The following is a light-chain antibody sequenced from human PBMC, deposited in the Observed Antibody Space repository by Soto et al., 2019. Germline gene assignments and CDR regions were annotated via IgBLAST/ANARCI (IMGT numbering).Light chain of an antibody. CDR2: QDS. Sequence: SYELTHPRSVSVSPGQTASITCSGDKLGDKYACWYQQKPGQSPVLVIYQDSKRPSGIPERFSGSNSGNTATLTISGTQAMDEADYYCQAWDSSTYVFGTGTKVTVL. J-gene: IGLJ1*01. CDR1: KLGDKY. CDR3: QAWDSSTYV. V-gene: IGLV3-1*01.